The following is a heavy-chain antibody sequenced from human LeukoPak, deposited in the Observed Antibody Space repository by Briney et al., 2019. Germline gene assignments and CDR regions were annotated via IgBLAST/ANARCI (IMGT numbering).Heavy chain of an antibody. D-gene: IGHD6-25*01. CDR1: GFTFSSYW. CDR2: IKQDGSEK. V-gene: IGHV3-7*01. J-gene: IGHJ5*02. Sequence: GRSLRLSCAASGFTFSSYWMSWVRQAPGKGLEWVANIKQDGSEKYYVDSVTGRFTISRDNATNSLYLQVNSLRAEDTAVYYCASNHRRLDTWGQGTLVTVSS. CDR3: ASNHRRLDT.